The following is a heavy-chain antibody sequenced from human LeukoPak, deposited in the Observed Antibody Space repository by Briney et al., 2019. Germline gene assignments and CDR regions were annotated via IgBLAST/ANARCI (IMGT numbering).Heavy chain of an antibody. J-gene: IGHJ6*02. V-gene: IGHV3-9*01. Sequence: SLRLSCTASGFTFVDHAMHWVRPGPGKGRERVSGISWNSGIIGDAEHVKGRLTISRDKAKNSLYLQMNSLRAEDTDLYYCAKECELRMLSYGMDVWGQGTTVTVSS. D-gene: IGHD1-26*01. CDR2: ISWNSGII. CDR3: AKECELRMLSYGMDV. CDR1: GFTFVDHA.